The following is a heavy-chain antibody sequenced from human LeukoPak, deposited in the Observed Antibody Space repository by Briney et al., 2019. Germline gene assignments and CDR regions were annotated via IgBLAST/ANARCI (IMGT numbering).Heavy chain of an antibody. J-gene: IGHJ4*02. CDR2: ITRSGGST. CDR1: GFTFSSYV. V-gene: IGHV3-23*01. D-gene: IGHD5-18*01. Sequence: GGSLRLSCAASGFTFSSYVMSWVRQAPGKGLEWVSTITRSGGSTYYADSVKGRFTVSRDNSKNTLYLQMNSLRAEDTAVYYCAKEDGYSYGIDYWGQGTLVTVSS. CDR3: AKEDGYSYGIDY.